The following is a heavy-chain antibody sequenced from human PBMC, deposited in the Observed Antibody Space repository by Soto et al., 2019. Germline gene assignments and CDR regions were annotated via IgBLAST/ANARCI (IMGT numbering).Heavy chain of an antibody. CDR2: IYYSGSA. Sequence: SETLSPTCTVSGGSINNHYWSWIRQPPGKGLEWVGHIYYSGSASYNPSLKSRLTISVDTSKNQFSLKLSSVTAADTAVYYCARVSIKGSWDFDYWGQGTLVTVS. J-gene: IGHJ4*02. CDR3: ARVSIKGSWDFDY. D-gene: IGHD7-27*01. CDR1: GGSINNHY. V-gene: IGHV4-59*11.